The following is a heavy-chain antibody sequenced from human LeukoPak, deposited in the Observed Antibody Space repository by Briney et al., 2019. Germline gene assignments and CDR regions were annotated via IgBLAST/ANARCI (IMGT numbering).Heavy chain of an antibody. V-gene: IGHV3-21*01. J-gene: IGHJ4*02. CDR2: ISSSSSYI. D-gene: IGHD3-22*01. CDR3: ARSVYDSSGHNDY. Sequence: GGSLRLSCAASGFTFSSYSMTWVRQAPGKGLEWVSSISSSSSYIYYADSVKGRLTISRDNAKNSLYLQMNSLRAEDTAVYYCARSVYDSSGHNDYWGQGTLVTVSS. CDR1: GFTFSSYS.